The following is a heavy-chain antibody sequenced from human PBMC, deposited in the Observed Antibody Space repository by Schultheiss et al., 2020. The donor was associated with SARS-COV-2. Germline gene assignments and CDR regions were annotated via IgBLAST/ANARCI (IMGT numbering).Heavy chain of an antibody. Sequence: GGSLRLSCAASGFTFSSYALHWVRQATGKGLEWVSAIGTAGDPYYPGSVKGRFTISRDNSKNTLYLQMNSLRAEDTAVYYCAKEEANLGTMIVVVAFEDTDVWGQGTTVTVSS. J-gene: IGHJ6*02. D-gene: IGHD3-22*01. CDR2: IGTAGDP. CDR1: GFTFSSYA. V-gene: IGHV3-13*05. CDR3: AKEEANLGTMIVVVAFEDTDV.